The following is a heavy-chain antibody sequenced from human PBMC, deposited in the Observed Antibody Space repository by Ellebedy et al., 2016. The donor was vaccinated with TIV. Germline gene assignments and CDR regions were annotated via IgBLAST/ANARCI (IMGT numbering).Heavy chain of an antibody. CDR2: MNQDGSDK. J-gene: IGHJ3*02. Sequence: GGSLRLSCAASRFSFSSYWMSWVRQAPGKGLEWVANMNQDGSDKYYEDSVKGRFTIARDNAKNSLFLQMSSLRVEDTAVYYCATDGSYGDYRSPTHAFVMWGQGTMVAVSS. CDR1: RFSFSSYW. D-gene: IGHD4-17*01. V-gene: IGHV3-7*01. CDR3: ATDGSYGDYRSPTHAFVM.